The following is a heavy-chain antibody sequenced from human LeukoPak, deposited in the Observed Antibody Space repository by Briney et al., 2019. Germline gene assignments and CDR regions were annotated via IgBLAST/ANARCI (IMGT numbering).Heavy chain of an antibody. Sequence: GSVKLSFKASGYTFTSYGISWVRQAPGQGLEWMGWPSAYNGNTNYVQKLQGRVTLTTDTSTSIAYMELRSLRSDDTAVYYCARDLRELHYDILTGYNWFDPWGQGTLVTVSS. D-gene: IGHD3-9*01. CDR3: ARDLRELHYDILTGYNWFDP. J-gene: IGHJ5*02. CDR2: PSAYNGNT. CDR1: GYTFTSYG. V-gene: IGHV1-18*01.